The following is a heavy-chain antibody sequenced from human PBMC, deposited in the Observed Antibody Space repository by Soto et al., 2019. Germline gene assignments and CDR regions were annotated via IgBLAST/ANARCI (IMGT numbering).Heavy chain of an antibody. Sequence: QVQLVESGGGVVQPGTSLRLSCVGSGFTFRSYVIHWVRQAPGKGLEWVALTSYDGSNNFYGDSVKGRFTISRHNSRNTVELQRDSRTFEDTAFYYRARWGTTGGLDIWGQGTLVAVSS. CDR3: ARWGTTGGLDI. CDR1: GFTFRSYV. V-gene: IGHV3-33*05. D-gene: IGHD3-16*01. CDR2: TSYDGSNN. J-gene: IGHJ4*02.